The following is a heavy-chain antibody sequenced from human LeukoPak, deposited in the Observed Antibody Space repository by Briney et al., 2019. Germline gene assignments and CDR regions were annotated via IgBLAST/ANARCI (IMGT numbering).Heavy chain of an antibody. CDR3: ARYYDFWSSYSSYYYMDV. CDR2: ISYDGSNK. V-gene: IGHV3-30*03. D-gene: IGHD3-3*01. Sequence: PGGSLRLSCAASGFTFSSYGMHWVRQAPGKGLEWVAIISYDGSNKYYADSVKGRLTIYRDNSKNTLYLQMNSLRAEDTAVYYCARYYDFWSSYSSYYYMDVWGKGTTVTVSS. CDR1: GFTFSSYG. J-gene: IGHJ6*03.